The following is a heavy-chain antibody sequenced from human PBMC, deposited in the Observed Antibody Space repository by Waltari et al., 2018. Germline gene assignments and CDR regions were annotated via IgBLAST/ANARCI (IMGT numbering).Heavy chain of an antibody. CDR3: ARQVEQRLVPEDWFDP. Sequence: EVQLVQSGAEVKKPGESLKISCKGSGYSFTSYWIGWVRQMPGKGLEWMGIIYPGDSDTRYSPSFQGQVTISADKSISTAYLQWSSLKASDTAMYYCARQVEQRLVPEDWFDPWGQGTLVTVSS. CDR1: GYSFTSYW. V-gene: IGHV5-51*01. D-gene: IGHD6-13*01. CDR2: IYPGDSDT. J-gene: IGHJ5*02.